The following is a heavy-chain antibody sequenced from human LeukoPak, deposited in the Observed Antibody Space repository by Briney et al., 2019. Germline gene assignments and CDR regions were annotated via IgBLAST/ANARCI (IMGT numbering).Heavy chain of an antibody. D-gene: IGHD3-10*01. CDR1: GYTFTSYG. CDR2: ISAYNGNT. J-gene: IGHJ4*02. V-gene: IGHV1-18*01. CDR3: AREPSSITMVQVDY. Sequence: GASVKVSCKASGYTFTSYGISWVRQAPGQGLEWMGWISAYNGNTNYAQKLQGRVTMTTDTSTSTAYMELRSLRSDDTAVYDCAREPSSITMVQVDYWGQGTLVTVSS.